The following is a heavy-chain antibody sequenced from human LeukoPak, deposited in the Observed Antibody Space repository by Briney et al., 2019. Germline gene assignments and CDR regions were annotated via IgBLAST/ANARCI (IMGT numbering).Heavy chain of an antibody. CDR1: GGSISSSSYY. Sequence: SETLSLTCTVSGGSISSSSYYWGWIRRPPGKGLEWHGSIYYSGSTYYNPSLKSRVTFSIDTSKNQFSLKLSSVTAADTAVYYCAGPAYGDYVRWFDPWGQGTLVTVSS. CDR2: IYYSGST. CDR3: AGPAYGDYVRWFDP. V-gene: IGHV4-39*01. J-gene: IGHJ5*02. D-gene: IGHD4-17*01.